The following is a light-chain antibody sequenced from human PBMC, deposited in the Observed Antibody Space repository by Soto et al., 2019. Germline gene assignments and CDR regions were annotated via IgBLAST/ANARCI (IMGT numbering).Light chain of an antibody. CDR1: QSVGSN. CDR3: QQYNQWPIT. Sequence: ERVMTQSPASLSVSPGESATLYCRASQSVGSNLAWYRQKPGQAPRLLIYGISARATDVPTRFSGSGSATEFTLTITSLQSEDFGTYYCQQYNQWPITFGQGTRLEIK. CDR2: GIS. J-gene: IGKJ5*01. V-gene: IGKV3-15*01.